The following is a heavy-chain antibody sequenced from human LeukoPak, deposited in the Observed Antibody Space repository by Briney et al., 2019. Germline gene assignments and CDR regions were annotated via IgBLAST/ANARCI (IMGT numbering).Heavy chain of an antibody. CDR3: ARSLAARRVLGQVYYYGMDV. D-gene: IGHD6-6*01. CDR1: GFTFGSYA. CDR2: ISSSGTTI. V-gene: IGHV3-48*03. Sequence: GGSLRLSCTASGFTFGSYAMSWVRQAPGKGLEWVSCISSSGTTIYYADSVKGRFTISRDNAKNSLYLQMNSLRAEDTAVYYCARSLAARRVLGQVYYYGMDVWGQGTTVTVSS. J-gene: IGHJ6*02.